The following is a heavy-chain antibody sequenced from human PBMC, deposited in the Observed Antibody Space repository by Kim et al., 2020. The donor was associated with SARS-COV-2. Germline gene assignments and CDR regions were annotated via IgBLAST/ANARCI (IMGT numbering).Heavy chain of an antibody. J-gene: IGHJ4*02. D-gene: IGHD2-15*01. V-gene: IGHV1-3*04. CDR3: ARELSPSGDSCYSH. Sequence: ASVKVSCKGTGYTFTNYAIHWVRQAPGQRLEWMAWINTGHGNTKYSQKFQGRVTIIGETSASTVYMQLSSLRSEDTAIYYCARELSPSGDSCYSHWGQGTQVTVSS. CDR2: INTGHGNT. CDR1: GYTFTNYA.